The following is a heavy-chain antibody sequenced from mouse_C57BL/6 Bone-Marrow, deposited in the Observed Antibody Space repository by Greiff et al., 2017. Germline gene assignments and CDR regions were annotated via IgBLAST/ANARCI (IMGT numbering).Heavy chain of an antibody. CDR1: GFTFSSYG. CDR2: ISSGGSYT. Sequence: EVQLQESGGDLVKPGGSLKLSCAASGFTFSSYGMSWVRQTPDKRLEWFATISSGGSYTYYPDSVKGRFTISRDNAKNTLYLQMSSLKSEDTAMYYCAGGLGDFDYWGQGTTLTVTS. V-gene: IGHV5-6*01. D-gene: IGHD4-1*01. J-gene: IGHJ2*01. CDR3: AGGLGDFDY.